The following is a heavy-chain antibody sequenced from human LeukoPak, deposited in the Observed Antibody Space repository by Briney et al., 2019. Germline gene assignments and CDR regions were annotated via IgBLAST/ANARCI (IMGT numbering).Heavy chain of an antibody. Sequence: GGSLRLSCAASGFTFGDYYMSWIRQAPGKGLEWVSYISSSGSTIYYADSVKGRFTISRDNAKNSLYLQMNSLRAEDTAVYYCAYPEGYYDVLPFAWGQGTLVTVSS. V-gene: IGHV3-11*01. CDR2: ISSSGSTI. D-gene: IGHD3-9*01. CDR3: AYPEGYYDVLPFA. J-gene: IGHJ4*02. CDR1: GFTFGDYY.